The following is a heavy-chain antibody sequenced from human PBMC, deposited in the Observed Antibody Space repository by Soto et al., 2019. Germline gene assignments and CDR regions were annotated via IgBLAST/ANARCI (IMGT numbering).Heavy chain of an antibody. CDR1: GFTFSSYG. D-gene: IGHD6-19*01. J-gene: IGHJ6*02. CDR2: ISYDGSNK. Sequence: LRLSCAASGFTFSSYGMHWVRQAPGKGLEWVAVISYDGSNKYYADSVKGRFTISRDNSKNTLYLQMSSLRAEDTAVYYCVKDGSSGWPYYYGLDVWGQGTTVTVSS. V-gene: IGHV3-30*18. CDR3: VKDGSSGWPYYYGLDV.